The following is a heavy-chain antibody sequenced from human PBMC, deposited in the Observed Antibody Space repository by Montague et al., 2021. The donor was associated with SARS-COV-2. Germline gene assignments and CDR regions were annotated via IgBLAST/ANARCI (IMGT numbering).Heavy chain of an antibody. CDR2: ISATSRTI. CDR3: VRDPATGMDV. V-gene: IGHV3-48*04. J-gene: IGHJ6*02. CDR1: GFTFSDYG. Sequence: SRRLSLSASGFTFSDYGINWVRQAPGMGLEWFSYISATSRTIYYADSVKGRFTVSGDNAKNSLYLQMNSLRAEDTALYYCVRDPATGMDVWGLGTMVTVSS.